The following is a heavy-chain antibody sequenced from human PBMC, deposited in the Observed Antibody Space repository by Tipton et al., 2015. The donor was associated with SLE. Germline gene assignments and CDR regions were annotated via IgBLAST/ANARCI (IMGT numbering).Heavy chain of an antibody. CDR2: IYYSGST. V-gene: IGHV4-39*07. D-gene: IGHD7-27*01. Sequence: QLVQSGAEVKKPGSSVKVSCKASGGTFSSSSYYWGWIRQPPGKGLEWIGSIYYSGSTYYNPSLKSRVTISVDTSKNQFSLKLSSVTAADTAVYYCARGSGNWGIDYWGQGTLVTVSS. CDR1: GGTFSSSSYY. J-gene: IGHJ4*02. CDR3: ARGSGNWGIDY.